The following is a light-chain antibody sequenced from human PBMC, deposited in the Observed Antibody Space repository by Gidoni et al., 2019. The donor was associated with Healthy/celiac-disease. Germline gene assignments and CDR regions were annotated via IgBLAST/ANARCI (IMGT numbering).Light chain of an antibody. Sequence: EIALPQPPGPLSLSPGERAILSCRATQSVSSSYLAWYQQKPGQAPRLLLYGAACRATGIPDRFSGSGSGTDFILTISSLVPEDFAVYYWQQYGSSRGLTFGGGTKVEIK. V-gene: IGKV3-20*01. CDR1: QSVSSSY. CDR3: QQYGSSRGLT. J-gene: IGKJ4*01. CDR2: GAA.